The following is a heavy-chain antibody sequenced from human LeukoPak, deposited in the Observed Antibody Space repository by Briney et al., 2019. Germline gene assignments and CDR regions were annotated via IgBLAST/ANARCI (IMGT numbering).Heavy chain of an antibody. J-gene: IGHJ5*02. CDR3: ARDSYGSGNNWFDP. CDR1: GGSFSGYY. Sequence: SETLSLTCAVYGGSFSGYYWSWIRQPPGKGLEWIGEINHSGSTNYNPSLKSRVTISVDTSKNQFSLKLSSVTAADTAVYYCARDSYGSGNNWFDPWGQGTLVTVSS. D-gene: IGHD3-10*01. CDR2: INHSGST. V-gene: IGHV4-34*01.